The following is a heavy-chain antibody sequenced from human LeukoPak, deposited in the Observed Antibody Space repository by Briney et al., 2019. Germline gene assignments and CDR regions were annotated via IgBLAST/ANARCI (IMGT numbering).Heavy chain of an antibody. Sequence: GGSLRLSCAASRFSFSGHWMHWARQLPGKGLVWVSRISPTGSTTSYADSVKGRFTVSRDNAKNTLYLQVNNLRAEDTAVYYCARGPSSNWSGLDFWGQGTLLTVSS. D-gene: IGHD6-13*01. J-gene: IGHJ4*02. V-gene: IGHV3-74*01. CDR3: ARGPSSNWSGLDF. CDR1: RFSFSGHW. CDR2: ISPTGSTT.